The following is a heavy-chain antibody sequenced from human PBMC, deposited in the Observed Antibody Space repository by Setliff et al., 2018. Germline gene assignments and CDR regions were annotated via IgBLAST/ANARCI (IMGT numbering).Heavy chain of an antibody. CDR2: IHPSGST. V-gene: IGHV4-61*02. CDR3: VRDRTAYSYGLDV. J-gene: IGHJ6*02. CDR1: GDSISSGSYH. D-gene: IGHD5-18*01. Sequence: KSSETLSLTCTVSGDSISSGSYHWSWIRKPAGKGLEWIGRIHPSGSTNFNPSLKTRLTMSVDTSKNQFALNLRSVTAADTAVYYCVRDRTAYSYGLDVWGPGTTVTVSS.